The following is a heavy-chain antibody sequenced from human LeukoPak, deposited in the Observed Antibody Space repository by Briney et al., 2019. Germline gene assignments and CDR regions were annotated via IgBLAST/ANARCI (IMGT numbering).Heavy chain of an antibody. CDR1: GFTFSSYA. Sequence: AGGSLRLSCAASGFTFSSYAMSWVRQAPGKGLEWVSAISGSGGSTYYADSVKGRFTISRDNSKNTLYLQMNSLRAEDTAVYYCAKGSRITMVRGVTYLDYWGQGTLVTVSS. CDR2: ISGSGGST. J-gene: IGHJ4*02. CDR3: AKGSRITMVRGVTYLDY. D-gene: IGHD3-10*01. V-gene: IGHV3-23*01.